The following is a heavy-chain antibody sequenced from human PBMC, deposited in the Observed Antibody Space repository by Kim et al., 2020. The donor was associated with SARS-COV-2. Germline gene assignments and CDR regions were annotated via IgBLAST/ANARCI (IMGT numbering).Heavy chain of an antibody. V-gene: IGHV1-69*04. D-gene: IGHD3-10*01. CDR3: ARDAGSPPSDGMDV. Sequence: AQKFQGRVPITADKSTSTAYMELSSLRSEDTAVYYCARDAGSPPSDGMDVWGQGTTVTVSS. J-gene: IGHJ6*02.